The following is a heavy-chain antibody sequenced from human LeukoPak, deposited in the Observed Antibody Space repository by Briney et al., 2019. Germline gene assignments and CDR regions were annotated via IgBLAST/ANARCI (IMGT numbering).Heavy chain of an antibody. Sequence: PSETLSLTCAVYGGSFSGYYWSWIRQPPGKGLEWIGYIYYSGSTNYNPSLKSRVTISVDTSKNQSSLKLSSVTAADTAVYYCARELTRSYSSYFDYWGQGTLVTVSS. D-gene: IGHD6-13*01. CDR1: GGSFSGYY. CDR2: IYYSGST. V-gene: IGHV4-59*01. CDR3: ARELTRSYSSYFDY. J-gene: IGHJ4*02.